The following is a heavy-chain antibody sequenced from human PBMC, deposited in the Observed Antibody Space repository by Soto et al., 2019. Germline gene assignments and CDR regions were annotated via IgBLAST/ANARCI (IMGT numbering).Heavy chain of an antibody. CDR3: ARAAYYYDSSGFYH. J-gene: IGHJ4*02. D-gene: IGHD3-22*01. V-gene: IGHV1-3*01. Sequence: ASVKVSSKASGYTFNLYSIHWVRQAPGQRLEWMGWINAGNGYTKYSHNFQGRVTITRDTSASTAYMELSSLRSEDTAVYYCARAAYYYDSSGFYHWGQGTLVTVSS. CDR2: INAGNGYT. CDR1: GYTFNLYS.